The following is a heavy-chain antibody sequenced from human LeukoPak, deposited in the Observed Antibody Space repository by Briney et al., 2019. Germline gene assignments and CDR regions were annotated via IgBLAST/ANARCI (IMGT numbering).Heavy chain of an antibody. V-gene: IGHV4-39*01. D-gene: IGHD3-16*01. CDR1: GGSISSSSYY. CDR2: IYYSGST. CDR3: ARRPYGVNWFDP. J-gene: IGHJ5*02. Sequence: SETLSLTCTLPGGSISSSSYYWGWIRQPPGKGLEWIGSIYYSGSTYYNPSLKSRATISVDTSKNQFSLKLSSVTAADTAVYYCARRPYGVNWFDPWGQGTLVTVSS.